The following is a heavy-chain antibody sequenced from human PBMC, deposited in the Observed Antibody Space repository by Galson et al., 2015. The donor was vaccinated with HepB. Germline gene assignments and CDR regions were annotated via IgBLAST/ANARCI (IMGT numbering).Heavy chain of an antibody. Sequence: QSGAEVKKPGESLKISCKGSGYSFTSFWIGWVRQMPGKGLEWMGIIFPGDSESTYSPSFQGQVTISADKSISTAYLQWSSLKASDTAIYYCARGSVADSLFDYWGQGTLVTVSS. V-gene: IGHV5-51*03. J-gene: IGHJ4*02. CDR2: IFPGDSES. CDR1: GYSFTSFW. CDR3: ARGSVADSLFDY. D-gene: IGHD6-19*01.